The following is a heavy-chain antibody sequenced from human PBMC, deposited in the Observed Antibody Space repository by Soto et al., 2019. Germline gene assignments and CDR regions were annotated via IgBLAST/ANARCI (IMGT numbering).Heavy chain of an antibody. Sequence: GGSLRLSCAASGFSLSDHGANWVRQAPGKGLEWISSVNRGASSLYYAESVKGRFTMSRDDAKNSVYLQMNSLRDEDTAVYYCARQINWRDGGAWGQGTLVTVYS. J-gene: IGHJ5*02. CDR1: GFSLSDHG. V-gene: IGHV3-48*02. D-gene: IGHD3-16*01. CDR3: ARQINWRDGGA. CDR2: VNRGASSL.